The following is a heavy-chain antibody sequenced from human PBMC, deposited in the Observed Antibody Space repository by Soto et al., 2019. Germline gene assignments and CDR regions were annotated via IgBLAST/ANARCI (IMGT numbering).Heavy chain of an antibody. CDR1: GFTLSSYS. Sequence: GSLRLSCAGSGFTLSSYSMNWVRQAPGKGLQWVSSISISSTYIYYTDSVRGRFTVSRDNAKNSLYLQMNSLRAEDTAVYYCVREAGVVVVAAHYYYYGMDVWGQGTTVTVSS. CDR3: VREAGVVVVAAHYYYYGMDV. D-gene: IGHD2-21*02. CDR2: ISISSTYI. J-gene: IGHJ6*02. V-gene: IGHV3-21*01.